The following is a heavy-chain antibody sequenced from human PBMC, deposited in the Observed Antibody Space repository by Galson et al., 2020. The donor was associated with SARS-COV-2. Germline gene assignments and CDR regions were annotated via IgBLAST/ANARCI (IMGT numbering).Heavy chain of an antibody. V-gene: IGHV1-58*02. Sequence: SVKVSCKASGFTFTSSAMQWVRQARGQRLEWIGWIVVGSGNTNYAQKFQERVTITRDMSTSTAYMELSSLRSEDTAVYYCAAVHYYDSSGYPDWYFDLWGRGTLVTVSS. J-gene: IGHJ2*01. CDR2: IVVGSGNT. D-gene: IGHD3-22*01. CDR1: GFTFTSSA. CDR3: AAVHYYDSSGYPDWYFDL.